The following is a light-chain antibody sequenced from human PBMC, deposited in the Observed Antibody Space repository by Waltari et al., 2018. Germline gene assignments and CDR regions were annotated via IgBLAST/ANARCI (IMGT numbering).Light chain of an antibody. Sequence: DIVLTPSPGSLSLSSGETATFSVRASQSVSHRRLAWNQQKPGQAPRHLIYGASTRATGIPDRFSGSGSGTDFTLTINRVEPEDFAVYYCLQYGSSPLTFGQGTKLEI. V-gene: IGKV3-20*01. CDR2: GAS. CDR3: LQYGSSPLT. J-gene: IGKJ2*01. CDR1: QSVSHRR.